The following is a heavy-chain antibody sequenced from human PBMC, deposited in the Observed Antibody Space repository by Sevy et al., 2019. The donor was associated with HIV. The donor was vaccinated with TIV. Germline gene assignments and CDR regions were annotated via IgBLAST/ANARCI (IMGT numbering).Heavy chain of an antibody. V-gene: IGHV4-4*07. CDR1: GGSISSYY. CDR3: ARSLVAATGSGETIDY. CDR2: IYTSGST. D-gene: IGHD2-15*01. Sequence: ETLSLTCTVSGGSISSYYWSWIRQPAGKGLEWIGRIYTSGSTNYNPSLKSRVTMSVDTSKNQFSLKLSSVTAADTAVYYCARSLVAATGSGETIDYWGQGTLVTVSS. J-gene: IGHJ4*02.